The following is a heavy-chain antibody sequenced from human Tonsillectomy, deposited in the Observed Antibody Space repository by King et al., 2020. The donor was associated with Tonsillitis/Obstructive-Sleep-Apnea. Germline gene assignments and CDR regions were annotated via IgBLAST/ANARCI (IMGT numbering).Heavy chain of an antibody. V-gene: IGHV5-10-1*01. J-gene: IGHJ6*03. Sequence: VQLVQSGAEVKKPGESLRISCKGSGYSFTSYWISWVRQMPGKGLEWMGRIDPSDSYTNYSPSFQGHVTISADKSISTAYLQWSSLKASDTAMYYCARHPPGWAVAGSGRGYYYYYMDVWGKGTTVTVSS. CDR3: ARHPPGWAVAGSGRGYYYYYMDV. CDR1: GYSFTSYW. CDR2: IDPSDSYT. D-gene: IGHD6-19*01.